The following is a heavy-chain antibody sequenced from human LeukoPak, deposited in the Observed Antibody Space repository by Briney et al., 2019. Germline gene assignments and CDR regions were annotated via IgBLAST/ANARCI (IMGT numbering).Heavy chain of an antibody. Sequence: PGGSLRLSCAASGFTFSSYEMNWVRQAPGKGLEWVSYISSSGSTIYYADSVKGRFTISRDNAKNSLYLQMNSLRAEDTAVYYCARQHYYDSSGYSNWFDPWGQGTLVTVSS. J-gene: IGHJ5*02. V-gene: IGHV3-48*03. CDR2: ISSSGSTI. D-gene: IGHD3-22*01. CDR3: ARQHYYDSSGYSNWFDP. CDR1: GFTFSSYE.